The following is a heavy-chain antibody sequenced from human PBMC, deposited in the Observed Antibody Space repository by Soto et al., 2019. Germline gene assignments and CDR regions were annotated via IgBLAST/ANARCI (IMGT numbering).Heavy chain of an antibody. CDR2: ISYDGSNQ. CDR3: AKDQASGQGSFDS. CDR1: GFTFNIYG. J-gene: IGHJ4*02. Sequence: PGGSLRLSCAASGFTFNIYGMHWVRQAPDKGVEWVALISYDGSNQYYADSVKGRFTISRDNSKNTLFLQMNSLRADDTAVYYCAKDQASGQGSFDSWGQGTLVTVS. V-gene: IGHV3-30*18.